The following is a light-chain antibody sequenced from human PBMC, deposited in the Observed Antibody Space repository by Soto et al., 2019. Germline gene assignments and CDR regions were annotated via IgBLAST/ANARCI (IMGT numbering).Light chain of an antibody. CDR1: RSDVGGYNY. Sequence: QSVLTQPASVSGSPGQSITISCTGTRSDVGGYNYVYWHQQHPGKAPKLMIYDVTNRPSGVSDRFSGSKSGNTASLTISGLQAEDEADYYCSSYTRSSTYVFGAGTKLTVL. CDR2: DVT. CDR3: SSYTRSSTYV. V-gene: IGLV2-14*01. J-gene: IGLJ1*01.